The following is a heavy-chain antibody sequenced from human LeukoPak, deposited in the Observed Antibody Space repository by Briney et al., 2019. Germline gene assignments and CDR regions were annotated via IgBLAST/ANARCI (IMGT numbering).Heavy chain of an antibody. J-gene: IGHJ4*02. CDR3: AAIVVVTAAIDY. D-gene: IGHD2-2*01. CDR1: GGSISDAAYC. V-gene: IGHV4-31*03. Sequence: SETLSLTCTVSGGSISDAAYCWSWIRQHPGKGLESIGYISYSGSTYYNPSLKSRVTISVDTSKNQFSLKLRSVTAADTAVYYCAAIVVVTAAIDYWGQGILGTVSS. CDR2: ISYSGST.